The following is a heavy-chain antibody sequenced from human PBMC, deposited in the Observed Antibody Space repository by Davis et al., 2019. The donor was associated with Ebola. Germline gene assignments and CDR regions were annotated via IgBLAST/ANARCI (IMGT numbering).Heavy chain of an antibody. CDR3: ARSYYGSGSYYNFDY. Sequence: ASVKVSCKASGYTFTSYGISWVRQAPGQGLEWMGWISAYNGNTNYAQKLQGRVTMTTDTSTSTAYMELRSLRSDDTAVYYCARSYYGSGSYYNFDYWGQGTLVTVSS. J-gene: IGHJ4*02. V-gene: IGHV1-18*01. CDR1: GYTFTSYG. CDR2: ISAYNGNT. D-gene: IGHD3-10*01.